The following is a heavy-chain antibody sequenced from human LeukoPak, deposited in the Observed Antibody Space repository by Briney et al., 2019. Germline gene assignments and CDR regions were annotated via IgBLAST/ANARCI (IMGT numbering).Heavy chain of an antibody. V-gene: IGHV4-34*01. Sequence: SETLSLTCAVYGGSFSGYYWSWIRQPPGKGLEWIGEINHSGSTNYNPSLKSRVTISVDTSKNQFSLKLSSVTAADTAVYYCARRHLYYYYYMDVWGKGTTVTVSS. CDR1: GGSFSGYY. CDR2: INHSGST. J-gene: IGHJ6*03. CDR3: ARRHLYYYYYMDV.